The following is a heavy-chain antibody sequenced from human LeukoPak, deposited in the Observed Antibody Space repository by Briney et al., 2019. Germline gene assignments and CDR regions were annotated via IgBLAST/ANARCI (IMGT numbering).Heavy chain of an antibody. Sequence: ASVKVSCKASGGTFSSYAISWVRQAPGQGLEWMGRINPNSGGTNYAQKFQGRVTMTRDTSISTAYMELSRLRSDDTAVYYCARRGFDPWGQGTLVTVSS. V-gene: IGHV1-2*06. CDR3: ARRGFDP. CDR2: INPNSGGT. CDR1: GGTFSSYA. J-gene: IGHJ5*02.